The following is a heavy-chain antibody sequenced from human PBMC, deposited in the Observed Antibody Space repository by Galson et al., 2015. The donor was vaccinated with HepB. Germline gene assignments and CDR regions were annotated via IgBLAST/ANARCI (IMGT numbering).Heavy chain of an antibody. Sequence: SLRLSCAASGFIFDDYGMNWVRQAPGKGLEWVSAINWNGGTRIYADSVKGRFTISRDSAKNSLYLQMSSLRAEDTALYFCARVNDYGIYYFGMDVWGQGTTVTVSS. V-gene: IGHV3-20*04. D-gene: IGHD4-17*01. J-gene: IGHJ6*02. CDR3: ARVNDYGIYYFGMDV. CDR2: INWNGGTR. CDR1: GFIFDDYG.